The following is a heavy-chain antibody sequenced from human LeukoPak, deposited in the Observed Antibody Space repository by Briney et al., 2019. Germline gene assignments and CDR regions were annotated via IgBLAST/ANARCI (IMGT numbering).Heavy chain of an antibody. J-gene: IGHJ4*02. CDR3: ARIAYYYGSGSPIPDY. V-gene: IGHV1-18*01. Sequence: GASVKVSCKASGYTFTSDGISWVRQAPGQGLEWMGWISAYNGNTNYAQKLQGRVTMTTDTSTSTAYMELRSLRSDDPAVYSCARIAYYYGSGSPIPDYWGQGTLVTVSS. CDR2: ISAYNGNT. CDR1: GYTFTSDG. D-gene: IGHD3-10*01.